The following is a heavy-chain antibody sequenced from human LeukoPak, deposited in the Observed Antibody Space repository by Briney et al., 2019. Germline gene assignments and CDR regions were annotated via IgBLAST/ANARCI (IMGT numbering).Heavy chain of an antibody. CDR1: GFTFSSYA. J-gene: IGHJ4*02. V-gene: IGHV3-30-3*01. CDR2: ISYDGSNK. Sequence: GGSLRLSGAASGFTFSSYAMHWVRQAPGKGLEWVAVISYDGSNKYYADSVKGRFTISRDNSKNTLYLQMNSLRAEDTAVYYCARDQHDYWGQGTLVTVSS. CDR3: ARDQHDY.